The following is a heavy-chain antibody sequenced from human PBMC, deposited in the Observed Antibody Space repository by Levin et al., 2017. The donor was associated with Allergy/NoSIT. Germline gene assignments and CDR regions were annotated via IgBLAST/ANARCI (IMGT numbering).Heavy chain of an antibody. J-gene: IGHJ6*02. Sequence: GESLKISCKASGYTFTSYGISWVRQAPGQGLEWMGWISAYNGNTNYAQKLQGRVTMTTDTSTSTAYMELRSLRSDDTAVYYCARDEDGHCSSTSCYARYYYYGMDVWGQGTTVTVSS. CDR2: ISAYNGNT. D-gene: IGHD2-2*01. CDR3: ARDEDGHCSSTSCYARYYYYGMDV. CDR1: GYTFTSYG. V-gene: IGHV1-18*01.